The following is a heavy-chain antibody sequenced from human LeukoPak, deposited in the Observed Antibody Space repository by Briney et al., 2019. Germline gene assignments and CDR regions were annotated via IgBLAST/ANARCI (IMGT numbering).Heavy chain of an antibody. Sequence: GVSLRLSCAASAFTCSSYSMHWVRQAPGKGLVWVSSINSDGSSTRYADSVKGRFTISRDNAKNTLYLQMNSLRAEDTAGYYCARGLYSSSYNDYWGQGTLVTVSS. D-gene: IGHD6-6*01. J-gene: IGHJ4*02. CDR3: ARGLYSSSYNDY. V-gene: IGHV3-74*01. CDR1: AFTCSSYS. CDR2: INSDGSST.